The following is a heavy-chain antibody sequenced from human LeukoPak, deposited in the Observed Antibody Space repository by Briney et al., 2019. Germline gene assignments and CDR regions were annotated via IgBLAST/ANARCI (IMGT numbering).Heavy chain of an antibody. V-gene: IGHV1-2*02. Sequence: ASVKVSCKASGGTFSNYDISWVRQAPGQGLEWMGWINPNSGGTNYAQKFQGRVTMTRDTSISTAYMELSRLRSDDTAVYYCARGGMDSSLDYWGQGTLVTVSS. CDR3: ARGGMDSSLDY. CDR1: GGTFSNYD. CDR2: INPNSGGT. D-gene: IGHD6-19*01. J-gene: IGHJ4*02.